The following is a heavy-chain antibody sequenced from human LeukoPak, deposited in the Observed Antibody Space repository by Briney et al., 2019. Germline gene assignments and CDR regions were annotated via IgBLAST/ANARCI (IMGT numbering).Heavy chain of an antibody. CDR3: AELGITMIGGV. J-gene: IGHJ6*04. Sequence: GSLRLSCAASGFTFSTYGMHWVRQAPGKGLEWVAYISNSGSTMYYADSVKGRFTISRDNAKNSLSLQMNSLRAEDTAVYYCAELGITMIGGVWGKGTTVTISS. D-gene: IGHD3-10*02. CDR2: ISNSGSTM. CDR1: GFTFSTYG. V-gene: IGHV3-48*04.